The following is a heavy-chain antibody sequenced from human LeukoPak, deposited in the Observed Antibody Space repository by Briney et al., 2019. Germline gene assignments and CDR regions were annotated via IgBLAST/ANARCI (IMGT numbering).Heavy chain of an antibody. J-gene: IGHJ6*03. CDR1: GYTFAGYY. CDR2: INPNSGGT. D-gene: IGHD6-19*01. V-gene: IGHV1-2*02. Sequence: ASVKVSCKASGYTFAGYYIHWVRQALGQGLEWMGWINPNSGGTNYAQKFQGRVTMTRDTSISTVYMELSRLRSDDTAVYYCARDQRTSRAVAARGYYYYMDVWGKGTTVTVSS. CDR3: ARDQRTSRAVAARGYYYYMDV.